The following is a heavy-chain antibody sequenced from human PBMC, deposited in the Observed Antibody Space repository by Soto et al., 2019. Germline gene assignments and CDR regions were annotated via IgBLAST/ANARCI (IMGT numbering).Heavy chain of an antibody. Sequence: GGSLRLCCAASGFTFSSYGMHWVRQAPGKGLEWVAVISYDGSNKYYADSVKGRFTISRDNSKNTLYLQMNSLRAEDTAVYYCAKPSAPRYSSGLEYFQHWGQRTLVTGSS. CDR3: AKPSAPRYSSGLEYFQH. CDR2: ISYDGSNK. V-gene: IGHV3-30*18. D-gene: IGHD6-19*01. J-gene: IGHJ1*01. CDR1: GFTFSSYG.